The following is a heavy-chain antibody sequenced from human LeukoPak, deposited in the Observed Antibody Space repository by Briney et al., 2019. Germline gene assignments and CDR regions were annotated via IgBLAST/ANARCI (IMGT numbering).Heavy chain of an antibody. CDR2: VFSRGTT. CDR3: ARLPTGYPNWFDP. V-gene: IGHV4-39*01. J-gene: IGHJ5*02. D-gene: IGHD3-9*01. CDR1: GGSVSTYPYY. Sequence: SETLSLICTVSGGSVSTYPYYWAWLRQSPGKGLEWLGNVFSRGTTYYNPYLKSRVTISVDTSKNQFSLILNSVTAADTAIYFCARLPTGYPNWFDPWGQGTLVTVSS.